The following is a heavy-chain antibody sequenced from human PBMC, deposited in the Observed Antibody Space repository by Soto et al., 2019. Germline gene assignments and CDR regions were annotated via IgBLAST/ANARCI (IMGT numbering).Heavy chain of an antibody. CDR3: ATVGFWSYYPPAGSSYYYGMDD. CDR2: FDPEDGET. Sequence: ASVKVSCKVSGYTLTELSMHWVRQAPGKGLEWMGGFDPEDGETIYAQKFQGRVTMTEDTSTDTAYMELSSLRSEDTAVYYCATVGFWSYYPPAGSSYYYGMDDWGQGTLVTVSS. J-gene: IGHJ6*02. D-gene: IGHD3-10*01. CDR1: GYTLTELS. V-gene: IGHV1-24*01.